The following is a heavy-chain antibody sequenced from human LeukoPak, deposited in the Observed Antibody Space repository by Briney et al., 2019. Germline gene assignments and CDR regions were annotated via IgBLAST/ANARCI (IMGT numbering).Heavy chain of an antibody. J-gene: IGHJ6*02. V-gene: IGHV4-4*02. D-gene: IGHD4-17*01. CDR3: ARFTVTTAASGMDV. Sequence: PSGTLSLTCAVSGGSISSSNWWSWVRQPPGKGLEWIGEIYHSGSTNYNPSLKSRVTISVDKSKNQFSLKLSSVAAADTAVYYCARFTVTTAASGMDVWGQGTTVTVSS. CDR2: IYHSGST. CDR1: GGSISSSNW.